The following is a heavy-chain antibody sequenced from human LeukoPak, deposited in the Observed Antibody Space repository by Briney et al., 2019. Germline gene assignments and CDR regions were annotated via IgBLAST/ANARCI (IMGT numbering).Heavy chain of an antibody. D-gene: IGHD1-26*01. Sequence: EPLSPTCAAYGTSFSGYYWSWIRQPPGKGLEWSGEINHSGSTNYNPSLKSRVTISVDTSKNQFSLKLSSVTAADTAVYYCASNAFVRGSYYAFDIWGQGTMVTVSS. CDR1: GTSFSGYY. CDR2: INHSGST. J-gene: IGHJ3*02. CDR3: ASNAFVRGSYYAFDI. V-gene: IGHV4-34*01.